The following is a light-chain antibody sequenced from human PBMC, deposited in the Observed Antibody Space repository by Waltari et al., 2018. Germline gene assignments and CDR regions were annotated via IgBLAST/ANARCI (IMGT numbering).Light chain of an antibody. CDR1: SVLSNSNNKNY. CDR3: QQYYSSPRT. V-gene: IGKV4-1*01. Sequence: SVLSNSNNKNYLAWYKQKPGQPPKLLIYWASTRQSGVPDRFSGGGSGTDFTLTISSLQAEDVAVYYCQQYYSSPRTFGQGTKVEIK. J-gene: IGKJ1*01. CDR2: WAS.